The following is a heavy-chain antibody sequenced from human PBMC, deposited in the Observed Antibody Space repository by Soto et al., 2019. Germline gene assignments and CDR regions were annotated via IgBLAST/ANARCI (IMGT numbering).Heavy chain of an antibody. V-gene: IGHV4-34*01. D-gene: IGHD2-21*02. Sequence: PSETLSLTCAIYGGSVSGYFWSWIRQPPGKGLEWIGEVKQAGSTNYNPSFKSRVTISLDTSKDQFSLKLKSVTAADTALYFCARQRTSVVTQAYFDVWGPGSLVTVSS. J-gene: IGHJ4*02. CDR1: GGSVSGYF. CDR2: VKQAGST. CDR3: ARQRTSVVTQAYFDV.